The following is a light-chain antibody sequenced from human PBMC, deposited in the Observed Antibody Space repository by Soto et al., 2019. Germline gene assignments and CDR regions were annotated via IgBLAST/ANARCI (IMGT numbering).Light chain of an antibody. CDR1: QDISNY. Sequence: DIQMSQSPSSLSASVGDRVTMTCQASQDISNYLNWYHQKPGKAPKLLIYDASNLETGVPSRFSGSGSGTDFTLTISSLQPEDVATYYCQNYKSALRITFGQGTRLEI. V-gene: IGKV1-33*01. CDR2: DAS. J-gene: IGKJ5*01. CDR3: QNYKSALRIT.